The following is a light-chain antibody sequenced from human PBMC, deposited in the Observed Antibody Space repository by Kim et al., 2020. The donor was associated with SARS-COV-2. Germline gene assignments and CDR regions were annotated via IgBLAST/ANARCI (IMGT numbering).Light chain of an antibody. J-gene: IGLJ1*01. CDR3: TSYTSSSTYV. CDR2: DVT. Sequence: GQSITISCTGTSSDVGGYNYVSWYQQYPGKAPKLVIHDVTKRPSGISNRFSGSKSGYTASLTISGLQAEDEADYYCTSYTSSSTYVFGTGTKVTVL. CDR1: SSDVGGYNY. V-gene: IGLV2-14*03.